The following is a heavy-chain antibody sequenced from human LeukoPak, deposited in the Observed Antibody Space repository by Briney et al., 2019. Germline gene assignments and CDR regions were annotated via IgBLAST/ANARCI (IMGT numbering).Heavy chain of an antibody. V-gene: IGHV1-69*06. CDR2: IIPIFGTA. Sequence: SVKVSCKASGGTFSSYAISWVRQAPGQGLEWMGGIIPIFGTANYAQKFQGRVTITADKSTSTAYMELSSLRSEDTAVYYCARVPTPLGYCSSTSCYVLIYWGQGTLVTVSS. CDR3: ARVPTPLGYCSSTSCYVLIY. J-gene: IGHJ4*02. D-gene: IGHD2-2*01. CDR1: GGTFSSYA.